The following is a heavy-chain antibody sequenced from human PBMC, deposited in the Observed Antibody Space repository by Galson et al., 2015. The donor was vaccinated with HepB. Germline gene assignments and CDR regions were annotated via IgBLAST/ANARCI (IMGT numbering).Heavy chain of an antibody. V-gene: IGHV3-53*01. J-gene: IGHJ3*02. D-gene: IGHD2-8*02. CDR3: ARDTGTDVAIDI. Sequence: SLRLSCAASGFSVTTNYVTWVRQAPGKGLEWVSVIYTGGSTYYADSVKGRFSISRDNSKNTVYLQMNSLRAEDTAVYYCARDTGTDVAIDIWGQGTMVTVSS. CDR1: GFSVTTNY. CDR2: IYTGGST.